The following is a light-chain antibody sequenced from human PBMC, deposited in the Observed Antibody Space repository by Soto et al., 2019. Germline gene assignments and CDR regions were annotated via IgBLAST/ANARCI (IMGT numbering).Light chain of an antibody. CDR2: DVS. CDR1: NNDIGANKF. J-gene: IGLJ1*01. CDR3: ISFTTNLSVV. Sequence: QSVLTQPASVSGSPGQSITITCTGSNNDIGANKFVSWYQQHPGEAPKLIIFDVSNRPSGVSHRFSGSKSGNTASLTISRLQPEDESYYYCISFTTNLSVVFGAGTKVTVL. V-gene: IGLV2-14*03.